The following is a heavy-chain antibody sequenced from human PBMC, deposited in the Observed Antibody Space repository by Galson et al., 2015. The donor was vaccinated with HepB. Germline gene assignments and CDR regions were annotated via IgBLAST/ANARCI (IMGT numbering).Heavy chain of an antibody. CDR1: GFSLTTSGVG. J-gene: IGHJ4*02. CDR2: IFWDYDI. CDR3: ARTVPSTVTVTPFDY. D-gene: IGHD4-17*01. Sequence: ALVKPTQTLTLTCTFSGFSLTTSGVGVGWIRQPPGQALEWLALIFWDYDIRYSPSLMSRLTITTDTSKNRVVLTMTNMDAVDTATYFCARTVPSTVTVTPFDYWGQGILVTVSS. V-gene: IGHV2-5*02.